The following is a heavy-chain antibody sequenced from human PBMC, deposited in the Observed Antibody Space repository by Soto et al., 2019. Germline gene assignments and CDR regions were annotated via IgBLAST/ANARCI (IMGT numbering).Heavy chain of an antibody. CDR2: IYYSGST. J-gene: IGHJ4*02. CDR1: GGSISSGDYY. Sequence: SETLSLTCTVSGGSISSGDYYWSWIRQPPGKGLEWIGYIYYSGSTYYNPSLKSRVTISVDTSKNQFSLKLSSVTAADTAVYYCARDSSTGTTASXYWGQGTLVTV. CDR3: ARDSSTGTTASXY. V-gene: IGHV4-30-4*01. D-gene: IGHD1-1*01.